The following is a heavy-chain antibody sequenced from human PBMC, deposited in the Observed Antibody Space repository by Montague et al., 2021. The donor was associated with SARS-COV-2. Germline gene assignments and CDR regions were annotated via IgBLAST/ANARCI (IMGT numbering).Heavy chain of an antibody. V-gene: IGHV4-59*13. D-gene: IGHD2-15*01. CDR2: IYYSGIT. J-gene: IGHJ4*02. CDR1: GDSISSFY. Sequence: SETLSLTCTVSGDSISSFYWNWIRQPPGKGLEWIGKIYYSGITNXXPSLKSRVTISVDTSKNQFSLQLNSVTAADTAVYYCARGVVAAPDRCDYWGQGTLVTVSS. CDR3: ARGVVAAPDRCDY.